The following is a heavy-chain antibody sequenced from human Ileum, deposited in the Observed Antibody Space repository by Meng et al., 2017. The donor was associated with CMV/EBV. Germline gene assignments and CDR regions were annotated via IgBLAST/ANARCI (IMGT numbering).Heavy chain of an antibody. V-gene: IGHV1-8*03. CDR2: MNPNSGNT. D-gene: IGHD3-10*01. J-gene: IGHJ4*02. Sequence: ASVKVSCKASGYTFTSYDINWVRQATGQGPEWMGWMNPNSGNTGYAQKFQGRVTITRNTSISTAYMELSSLRSEDTAVYYCARGPGLRGSGSYYAIDYWGQGTLVTVSS. CDR1: GYTFTSYD. CDR3: ARGPGLRGSGSYYAIDY.